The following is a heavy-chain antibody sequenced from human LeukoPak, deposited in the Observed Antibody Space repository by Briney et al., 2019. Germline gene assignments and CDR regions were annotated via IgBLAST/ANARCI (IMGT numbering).Heavy chain of an antibody. CDR3: ARDLMEDIVVVPAAPGNWFDP. J-gene: IGHJ5*02. CDR2: ISAYNGNT. CDR1: GYTFTSYG. Sequence: ASVKVSCKASGYTFTSYGISWVRQAPGQGLEWMGWISAYNGNTNYAQKLQGRVTMTTDTSTSTAYMEMRSLRSDDKAVYYCARDLMEDIVVVPAAPGNWFDPWGQGTLVTVSS. V-gene: IGHV1-18*01. D-gene: IGHD2-2*01.